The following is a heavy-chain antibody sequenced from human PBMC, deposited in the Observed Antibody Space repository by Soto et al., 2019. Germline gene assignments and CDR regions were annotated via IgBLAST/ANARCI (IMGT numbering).Heavy chain of an antibody. CDR3: ARGRWLQLIYFDY. V-gene: IGHV4-59*01. D-gene: IGHD5-12*01. Sequence: SETLSLTCTVSGGSISRYYWSWIRQPPGKGLEWIGCIYYSGSTNYNPSLKSRVTISVDTSENQFSLNLRSVTAADTAVYYCARGRWLQLIYFDYWGQGTLVTVSS. J-gene: IGHJ4*02. CDR1: GGSISRYY. CDR2: IYYSGST.